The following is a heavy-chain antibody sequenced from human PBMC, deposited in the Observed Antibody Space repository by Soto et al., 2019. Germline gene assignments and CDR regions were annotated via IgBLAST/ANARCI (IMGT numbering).Heavy chain of an antibody. CDR3: ARDVEVGAMVPNWFDP. D-gene: IGHD5-18*01. J-gene: IGHJ5*02. Sequence: EVQLVESGGGLVQPGGSLRLSCAASGFTFSSYSMNWVRQAPGKGMEWVSYISSSSSTIYYADSVKGRFTISRDNAKNSLYLQMNSLRDEDTAVYYCARDVEVGAMVPNWFDPWGQGTLVTVSS. CDR2: ISSSSSTI. V-gene: IGHV3-48*02. CDR1: GFTFSSYS.